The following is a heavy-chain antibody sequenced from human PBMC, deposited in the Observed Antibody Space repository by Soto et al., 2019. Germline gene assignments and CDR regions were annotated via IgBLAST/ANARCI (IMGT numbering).Heavy chain of an antibody. Sequence: GVSLRLSCAASGFTLSAYHMNWVRQAPGKGLEWVSYISGGSEAIYYAESVKGRFTISRDNAMNSLYLQMNSLRAEDTAVYFCARDGGRGYDVDYWGQGTLVTVSS. CDR3: ARDGGRGYDVDY. CDR2: ISGGSEAI. D-gene: IGHD5-12*01. CDR1: GFTLSAYH. J-gene: IGHJ4*02. V-gene: IGHV3-48*04.